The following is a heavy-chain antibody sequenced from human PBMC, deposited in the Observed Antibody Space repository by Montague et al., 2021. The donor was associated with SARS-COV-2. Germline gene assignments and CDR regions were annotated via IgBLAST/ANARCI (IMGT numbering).Heavy chain of an antibody. D-gene: IGHD6-13*01. CDR3: ARGAPGT. Sequence: SETLFLTCAVYGGSFSDYQWTWIRQSPGKGLEWIGQINDRGTTKYNPSLKSRVTLLVDPSKKQFSLKLTSVTAADTAVYYCARGAPGTWGQGTRVTVSS. V-gene: IGHV4-34*01. CDR1: GGSFSDYQ. CDR2: INDRGTT. J-gene: IGHJ5*02.